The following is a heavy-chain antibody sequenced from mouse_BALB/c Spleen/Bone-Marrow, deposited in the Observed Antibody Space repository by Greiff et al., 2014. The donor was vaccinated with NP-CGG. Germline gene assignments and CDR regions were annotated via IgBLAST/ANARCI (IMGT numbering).Heavy chain of an antibody. J-gene: IGHJ3*01. CDR1: GFSLTSYG. CDR3: TTELGGFAY. D-gene: IGHD4-1*01. V-gene: IGHV2-9*02. Sequence: QVQLKESGPGLVAPSQSLSITCTVSGFSLTSYGVHWVRQLPGKGLEWLGVIWAGGSTNYNSALISRLSISKDNSKSQVFLEMNSLQTDDAAMYYCTTELGGFAYWGQGTLVTVS. CDR2: IWAGGST.